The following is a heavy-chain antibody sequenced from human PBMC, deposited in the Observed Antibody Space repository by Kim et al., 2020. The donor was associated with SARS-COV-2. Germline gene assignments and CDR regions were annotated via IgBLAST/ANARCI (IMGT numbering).Heavy chain of an antibody. D-gene: IGHD6-19*01. Sequence: SETLSLTCAVSGYSINSRNWWGWIRQPPGKGLEWIGYINYSGRTYYNPSLKSRVAMSVDTSKNQFSLKLSSVTAVDTAVYYCARNGAGYYYALDVWGQGTTVTVSS. V-gene: IGHV4-28*01. CDR1: GYSINSRNW. J-gene: IGHJ6*02. CDR3: ARNGAGYYYALDV. CDR2: INYSGRT.